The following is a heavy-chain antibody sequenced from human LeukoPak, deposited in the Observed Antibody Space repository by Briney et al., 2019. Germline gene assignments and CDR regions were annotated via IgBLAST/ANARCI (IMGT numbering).Heavy chain of an antibody. Sequence: PSETLSLTCTVSGGXISSYYCSWIRQHPGKGLEWLGYIDYSGSTHYNPSLKSRVTISVDTSKNQFSLKLSSVTAADTAVYYCARKRQDYDILTGYFYYGMDVWGQGTTVTVSS. CDR2: IDYSGST. CDR3: ARKRQDYDILTGYFYYGMDV. D-gene: IGHD3-9*01. V-gene: IGHV4-59*08. CDR1: GGXISSYY. J-gene: IGHJ6*02.